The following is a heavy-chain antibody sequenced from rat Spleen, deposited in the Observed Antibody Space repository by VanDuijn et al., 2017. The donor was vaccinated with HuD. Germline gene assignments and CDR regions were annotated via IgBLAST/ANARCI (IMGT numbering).Heavy chain of an antibody. V-gene: IGHV5S13*01. CDR2: ITNSGDST. CDR3: ARPDYSRFDY. CDR1: GFTFSNSG. Sequence: EVQLVESGGGLVQPGRSLKLSCVVSGFTFSNSGMAWVRQAPTKGLEWVASITNSGDSTYYRDSVKGRFTISRDNAKSTLYLQMDSLRSEDTATYFCARPDYSRFDYWGQGVMVTVSS. D-gene: IGHD1-2*01. J-gene: IGHJ2*01.